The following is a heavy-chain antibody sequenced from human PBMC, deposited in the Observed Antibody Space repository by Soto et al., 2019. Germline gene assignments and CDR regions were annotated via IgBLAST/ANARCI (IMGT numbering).Heavy chain of an antibody. J-gene: IGHJ6*02. Sequence: QVQLVESGGGVVQPGRSLRLSCAASGFTFSSYGMHWVRQAPGKGLEWVAVIWYDGSNKYYADSVKGRFTISRDNSKNTLYLQMNSLRAEDTAVYYCARVRGGSCYSYYYYYYGMDVWGQGTTVTVSS. V-gene: IGHV3-33*01. CDR3: ARVRGGSCYSYYYYYYGMDV. CDR2: IWYDGSNK. D-gene: IGHD2-15*01. CDR1: GFTFSSYG.